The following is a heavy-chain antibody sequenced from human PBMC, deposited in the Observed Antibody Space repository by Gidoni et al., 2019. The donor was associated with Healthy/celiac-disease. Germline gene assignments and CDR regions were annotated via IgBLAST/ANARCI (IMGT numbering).Heavy chain of an antibody. CDR3: AREGDYYDSSGYLSLGNDY. CDR1: GYTFTSYG. V-gene: IGHV1-18*04. CDR2: ISAYKGNA. D-gene: IGHD3-22*01. Sequence: QVRLVQSGAEVKKPGASAKVSCKASGYTFTSYGISWVRQAPGQGLEWMGWISAYKGNANYAQKLQGRVTMTTDTSTSTAYMELRSLRSDDTAVYYCAREGDYYDSSGYLSLGNDYWGQGTLVTVSS. J-gene: IGHJ4*02.